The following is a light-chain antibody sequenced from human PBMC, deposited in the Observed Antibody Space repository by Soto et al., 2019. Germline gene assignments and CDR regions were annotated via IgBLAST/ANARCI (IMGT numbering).Light chain of an antibody. CDR2: AAS. CDR3: QHSYETPFT. Sequence: DIQMTQSPSSLSASVGDRVTITCRASQSIRNSLNWYQQKPGKAPKFLIFAASSLQSGVPSRFRGGGSGTDFTLTISSLQPEDVATDYCQHSYETPFTCGPGTKVDIK. J-gene: IGKJ3*01. V-gene: IGKV1-39*01. CDR1: QSIRNS.